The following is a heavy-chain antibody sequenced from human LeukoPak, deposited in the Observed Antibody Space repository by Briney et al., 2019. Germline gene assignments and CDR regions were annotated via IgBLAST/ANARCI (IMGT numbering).Heavy chain of an antibody. CDR2: IRYDGSNK. J-gene: IGHJ4*02. Sequence: GGSLRLSCAASGFTFSSYGMHWVRQAPGKGLEWVAFIRYDGSNKYYADSVKGRFTISRDNSKNTLYLQMNNLRAEDTAIYYCARSPPIYNYHSSGYFDYWGQGTLVTVSS. V-gene: IGHV3-30*02. CDR3: ARSPPIYNYHSSGYFDY. CDR1: GFTFSSYG. D-gene: IGHD3-22*01.